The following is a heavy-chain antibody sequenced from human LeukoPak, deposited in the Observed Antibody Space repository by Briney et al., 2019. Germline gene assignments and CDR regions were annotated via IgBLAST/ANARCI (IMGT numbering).Heavy chain of an antibody. CDR1: GYTFTNYG. CDR3: ARDFRGTTAFDP. V-gene: IGHV1-18*01. J-gene: IGHJ5*02. CDR2: ISAYNVNT. Sequence: GASVKVSCKAYGYTFTNYGISWVRQAPGQGLEWMGWISAYNVNTNYAQKLQGRVTMTTDTSTSTAYMELRSLRSDDTAVYYCARDFRGTTAFDPWGQGTLVTVSS. D-gene: IGHD1-7*01.